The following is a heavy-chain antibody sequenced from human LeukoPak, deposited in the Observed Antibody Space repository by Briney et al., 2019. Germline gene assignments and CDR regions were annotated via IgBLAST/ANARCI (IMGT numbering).Heavy chain of an antibody. J-gene: IGHJ4*02. CDR2: MSGTGWRST. CDR1: GGSITNHD. Sequence: SETLSLTCTVSGGSITNHDRAWIRQPPGRGLEWIGYMSGTGWRSTHYSPSLESRVTISVDMSRNQFSLKMTSLTAADTAVYYCATGPRELDYWGQGILVTVYS. CDR3: ATGPRELDY. V-gene: IGHV4-59*08. D-gene: IGHD1-26*01.